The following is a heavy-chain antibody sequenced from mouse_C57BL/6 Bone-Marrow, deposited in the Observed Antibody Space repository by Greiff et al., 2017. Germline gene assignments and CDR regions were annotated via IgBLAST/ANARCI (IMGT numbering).Heavy chain of an antibody. Sequence: VQLKESGPGLVKPSQSLSLTCTVTGYSITSDYALNWIRQFPGKKMEWMGYISYSGSTSYSPSLKSRISITRDTSKNQFFLQLNSVTTEDTATYYCSRASYYYDDSLDYWGQGTTLTVSS. CDR1: GYSITSDYA. D-gene: IGHD1-1*01. J-gene: IGHJ2*01. V-gene: IGHV3-2*02. CDR3: SRASYYYDDSLDY. CDR2: ISYSGST.